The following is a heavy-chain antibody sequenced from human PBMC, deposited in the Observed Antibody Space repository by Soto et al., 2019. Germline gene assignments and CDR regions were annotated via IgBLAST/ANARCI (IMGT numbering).Heavy chain of an antibody. J-gene: IGHJ4*02. CDR1: GFTFSNNA. CDR3: ANRGPHLAFDY. Sequence: EVQLLESGGGLVQPGGSLRLSCTASGFTFSNNAMTWVRQVPGKGLEWVSAITASGGTTFYADSVRGRFHISRDNSKNTLFLQMSSLRAEDTAVYSCANRGPHLAFDYWGQGALVTVSS. D-gene: IGHD3-10*01. V-gene: IGHV3-23*01. CDR2: ITASGGTT.